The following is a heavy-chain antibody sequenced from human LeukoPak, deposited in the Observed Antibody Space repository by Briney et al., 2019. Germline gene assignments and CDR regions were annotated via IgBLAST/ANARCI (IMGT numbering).Heavy chain of an antibody. D-gene: IGHD3-10*01. J-gene: IGHJ4*02. Sequence: GRSLRLSCAASGFTFSSHGMHWVRQAPGKGLEWVAVTSYDGSTKYYADSAKGRFNISRDNSKNTLYLQMNSLRVDDTAVYYCTTDATVFGGQYFDYWGQGTLVIVS. V-gene: IGHV3-30*03. CDR2: TSYDGSTK. CDR1: GFTFSSHG. CDR3: TTDATVFGGQYFDY.